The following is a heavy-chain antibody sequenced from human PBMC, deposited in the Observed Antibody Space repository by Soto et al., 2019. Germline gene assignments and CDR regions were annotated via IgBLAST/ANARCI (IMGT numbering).Heavy chain of an antibody. J-gene: IGHJ6*02. CDR2: IIPIFGIP. CDR3: AREDRDRETGLVPAAIAGMDV. CDR1: GGTFSRYS. Sequence: QVQLVQSGAEVKKPGSSVKVSCKASGGTFSRYSITWVRQAPGHGLEWIGRIIPIFGIPTYAQKFQGRATITADESTSTAYMELSSMRSDDTAVYYCAREDRDRETGLVPAAIAGMDVWGQGTTVTVSS. D-gene: IGHD2-2*01. V-gene: IGHV1-69*08.